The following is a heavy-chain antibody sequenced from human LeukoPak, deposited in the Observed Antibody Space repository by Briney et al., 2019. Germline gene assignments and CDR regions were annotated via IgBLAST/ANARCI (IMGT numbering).Heavy chain of an antibody. Sequence: GGSLRLSCAASGFTFSTYAMSWVRQAPGKGLEWVSAISGSTGRTYYADSVKGRFTISRDNSKNSLYLQMNSLRAEDTAVYYCATVGFYYGSGSYHFDYWGQGTLVTVSS. D-gene: IGHD3-10*01. CDR3: ATVGFYYGSGSYHFDY. J-gene: IGHJ4*02. V-gene: IGHV3-23*01. CDR1: GFTFSTYA. CDR2: ISGSTGRT.